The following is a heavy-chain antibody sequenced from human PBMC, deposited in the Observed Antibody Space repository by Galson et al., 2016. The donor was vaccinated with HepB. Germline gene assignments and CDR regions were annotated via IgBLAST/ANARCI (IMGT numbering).Heavy chain of an antibody. CDR3: NTGCSGSYYNRDY. V-gene: IGHV3-15*01. CDR2: IKSNTDGGTT. CDR1: GFTFSNAW. D-gene: IGHD3-10*02. Sequence: SLRLSCAASGFTFSNAWTSWVRQAPGKGLEWVGRIKSNTDGGTTDYAAPVKGRFTISRDDSKNTLYLQMNSLKTEDTAVYYCNTGCSGSYYNRDYWGQGTLVTVSS. J-gene: IGHJ4*02.